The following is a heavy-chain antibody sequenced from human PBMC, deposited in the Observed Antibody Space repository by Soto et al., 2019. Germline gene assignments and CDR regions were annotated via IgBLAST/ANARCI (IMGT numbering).Heavy chain of an antibody. J-gene: IGHJ4*02. Sequence: EMQLVESGGGLIQPGGSLRLSCAATGFNVSKNYMSWVRQAPGKGLEWVSVLYSGGSSYYADSVKGRFTISRDTSKNTLYLQMNRLRAEDTAVYYCAREPLTPETRPYWGQGTLVTVSS. CDR1: GFNVSKNY. D-gene: IGHD2-15*01. CDR3: AREPLTPETRPY. V-gene: IGHV3-53*01. CDR2: LYSGGSS.